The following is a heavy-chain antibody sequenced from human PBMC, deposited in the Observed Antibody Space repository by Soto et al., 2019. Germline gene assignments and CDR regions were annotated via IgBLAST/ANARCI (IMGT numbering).Heavy chain of an antibody. D-gene: IGHD4-17*01. CDR2: IYSAGDT. CDR1: WFTVSRNF. CDR3: AGVYGDFAFDAFDI. Sequence: EVQLVESGGGLIQSGGSLRLSCAASWFTVSRNFMSWVRQAPGKGLEWVSLIYSAGDTSYADSVKGRFIISRDTSKNTLYLQMNSLRAEDTAIYYCAGVYGDFAFDAFDIWGQGTMVTVSS. J-gene: IGHJ3*02. V-gene: IGHV3-53*01.